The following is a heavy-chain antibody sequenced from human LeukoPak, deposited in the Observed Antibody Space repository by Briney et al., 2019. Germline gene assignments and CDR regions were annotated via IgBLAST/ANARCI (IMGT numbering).Heavy chain of an antibody. Sequence: GRSLLLSCAASGFTFSSYGMHWVRQAPGKGLEWVAVIWYDGSNKYYADSVKGRFTISRDNSKNTLYLQMNSLRAEDTAVYYCTRDGGYGEILRYYFDYWGQGTLVTVSS. D-gene: IGHD4-17*01. CDR1: GFTFSSYG. J-gene: IGHJ4*02. V-gene: IGHV3-33*01. CDR3: TRDGGYGEILRYYFDY. CDR2: IWYDGSNK.